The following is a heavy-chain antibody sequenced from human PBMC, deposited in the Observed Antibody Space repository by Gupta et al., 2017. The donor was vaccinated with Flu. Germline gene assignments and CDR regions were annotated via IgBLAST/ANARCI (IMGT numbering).Heavy chain of an antibody. Sequence: EGQLEESGGGLVQPGGSLRLSCLASDFAFSASWMTWVRQSPGKGLQWVASIKGDGSRKFYADSVKGRFTISRDNVRYSLSLQMSSLRVEDTGVYYCAKDHEIFTLMARTPWSNYYGMDVWGQGTTVTVSS. CDR1: DFAFSASW. CDR3: AKDHEIFTLMARTPWSNYYGMDV. D-gene: IGHD3-3*01. J-gene: IGHJ6*02. CDR2: IKGDGSRK. V-gene: IGHV3-7*01.